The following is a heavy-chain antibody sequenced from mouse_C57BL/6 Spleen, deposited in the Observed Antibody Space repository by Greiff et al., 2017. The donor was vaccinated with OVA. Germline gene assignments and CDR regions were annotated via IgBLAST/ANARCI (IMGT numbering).Heavy chain of an antibody. CDR2: IHPNSGST. V-gene: IGHV1-64*01. CDR1: GYTFTSYW. Sequence: QVQLQQPGAELVKPGASVKLSCKASGYTFTSYWMHWVKQRPGQGLEWIGMIHPNSGSTNYNEKFKSKATLTVDKSSSTAYMQLSSLTSEDSAVXYCARSPDGYYPDYWGQGTTLTVSS. J-gene: IGHJ2*01. CDR3: ARSPDGYYPDY. D-gene: IGHD2-3*01.